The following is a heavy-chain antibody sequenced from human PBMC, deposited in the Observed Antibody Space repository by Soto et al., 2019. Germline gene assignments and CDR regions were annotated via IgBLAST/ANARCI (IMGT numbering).Heavy chain of an antibody. J-gene: IGHJ4*02. D-gene: IGHD2-15*01. CDR1: GGSISSYY. Sequence: SETLCLTCTVSGGSISSYYWSWIRQPPGKGLDWIGYIYHSGSTYYNPSLKSRVTILVDRSKNQFSLKLSSVTAADTAVYYCARGEVVALGYWGQGTLVTVSS. CDR3: ARGEVVALGY. V-gene: IGHV4-59*12. CDR2: IYHSGST.